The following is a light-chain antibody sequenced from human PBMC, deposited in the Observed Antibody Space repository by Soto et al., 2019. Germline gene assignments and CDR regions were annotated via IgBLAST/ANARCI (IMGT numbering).Light chain of an antibody. CDR2: DAT. Sequence: DIQMTQSPSSLSASVGDRVTITCRASQDINNYLDWYQVKPGKAPKLLIYDATNLETGVPSRFSGSGSRTDFYFTISSLQPEDVAIYYCHQYDNLPPTFGQGTRLDIK. J-gene: IGKJ5*01. CDR3: HQYDNLPPT. CDR1: QDINNY. V-gene: IGKV1-33*01.